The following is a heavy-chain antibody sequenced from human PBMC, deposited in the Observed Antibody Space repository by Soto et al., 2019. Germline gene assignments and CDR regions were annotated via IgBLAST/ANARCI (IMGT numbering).Heavy chain of an antibody. J-gene: IGHJ6*03. CDR3: ASTREDSSGWTPPYSYYMDV. V-gene: IGHV1-3*01. CDR1: GYTFTGYY. CDR2: INAGNGNT. D-gene: IGHD6-19*01. Sequence: ASVKVSCKASGYTFTGYYMHWVRQAPGQRLEWMGWINAGNGNTKYSQKFQGRVTITRDTSASTAYMELSSLRSEDTAVYYCASTREDSSGWTPPYSYYMDVWGKGTTVTVSS.